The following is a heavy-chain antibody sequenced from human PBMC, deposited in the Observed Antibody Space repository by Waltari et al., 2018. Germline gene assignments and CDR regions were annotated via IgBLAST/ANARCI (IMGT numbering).Heavy chain of an antibody. D-gene: IGHD3-10*01. Sequence: EVELVQSGAEVKKPGATVQISCKASGYTFVDDFMHWVQQAPGKGLEWMGRIDPEDGETVYSEKFQGRVTITADTSTDTAYMELSSLTSGDTAVYYCAPLPGGSGQTFDYWGQGTLVTVSS. CDR1: GYTFVDDF. CDR2: IDPEDGET. J-gene: IGHJ4*02. V-gene: IGHV1-69-2*01. CDR3: APLPGGSGQTFDY.